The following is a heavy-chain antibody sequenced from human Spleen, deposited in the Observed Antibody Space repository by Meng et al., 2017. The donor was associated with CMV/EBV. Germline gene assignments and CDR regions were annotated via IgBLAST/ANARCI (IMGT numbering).Heavy chain of an antibody. CDR3: ATSQGGSGWYFVY. J-gene: IGHJ4*02. Sequence: SETLSLTCTVSGASISSYYWSWIRQPAGKGLEWIGRIYTSGRTNYNPSLKSRVTISVDTSKNQFSLKLSSVTAADTAVYYCATSQGGSGWYFVYWGQGTLVTAPQ. V-gene: IGHV4-4*07. CDR1: GASISSYY. D-gene: IGHD6-19*01. CDR2: IYTSGRT.